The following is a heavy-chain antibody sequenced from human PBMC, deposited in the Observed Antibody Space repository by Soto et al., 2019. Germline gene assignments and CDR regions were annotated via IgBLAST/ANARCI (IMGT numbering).Heavy chain of an antibody. V-gene: IGHV3-23*01. J-gene: IGHJ4*02. D-gene: IGHD3-22*01. CDR1: GFTFSTYP. CDR2: MSGSGRST. Sequence: GGSLRLSCAVSGFTFSTYPMSWVRQAPGKGLEWVSGMSGSGRSTYYADSVKGRFTISRDTSKNTLYLQMNSLRAEDTAVYYCAKVSLAGSSGSFSAGKFDYWGQGILVTVSS. CDR3: AKVSLAGSSGSFSAGKFDY.